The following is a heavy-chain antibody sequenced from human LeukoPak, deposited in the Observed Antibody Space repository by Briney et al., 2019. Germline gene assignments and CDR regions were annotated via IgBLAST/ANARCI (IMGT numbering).Heavy chain of an antibody. Sequence: GGSLRLSCAASGFTFSSYAMSWVRQAPGKGLEWVSAISGSGGSTYYADSVKGRFTISRDNSKNTLYLQMNSLRAEDTAVYYCARVNGHDYGDYIALYYYYYYGMDVWGQGTTVTVSS. CDR2: ISGSGGST. J-gene: IGHJ6*02. D-gene: IGHD4-17*01. CDR1: GFTFSSYA. V-gene: IGHV3-23*01. CDR3: ARVNGHDYGDYIALYYYYYYGMDV.